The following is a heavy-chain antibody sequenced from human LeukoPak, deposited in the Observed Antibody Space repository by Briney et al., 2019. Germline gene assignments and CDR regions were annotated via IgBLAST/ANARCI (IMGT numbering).Heavy chain of an antibody. CDR2: IWYDGSNE. CDR3: ATNSGTPPRYMNV. Sequence: PGGSLRLSCAASGFTFGSYAMYWVRQAPGKGLEWVAVIWYDGSNEGYADSVKGRFTISRDNSKNMLYLQMNSLRDEDTAVYYCATNSGTPPRYMNVWGKGTTVSVSS. V-gene: IGHV3-33*08. J-gene: IGHJ6*03. CDR1: GFTFGSYA. D-gene: IGHD1-26*01.